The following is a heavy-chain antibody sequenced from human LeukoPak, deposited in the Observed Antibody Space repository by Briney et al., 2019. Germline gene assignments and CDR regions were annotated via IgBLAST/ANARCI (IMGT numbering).Heavy chain of an antibody. D-gene: IGHD6-13*01. CDR3: ARGGSSWITIFDY. CDR2: IKQDGSEK. CDR1: GFTFSSYW. V-gene: IGHV3-7*01. Sequence: QAGGSLRLSCAASGFTFSSYWMSWVRQAPGKGLEWVANIKQDGSEKYYVDSVKGRFTISRDNAKNSLDLQMNSLRAEDTAVYYCARGGSSWITIFDYWGQGTLVTVSS. J-gene: IGHJ4*02.